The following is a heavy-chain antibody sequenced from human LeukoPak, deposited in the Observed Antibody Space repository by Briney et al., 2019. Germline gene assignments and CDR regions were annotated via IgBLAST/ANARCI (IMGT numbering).Heavy chain of an antibody. CDR2: ISSSSGYI. CDR3: ALTSTGVTIFGVPSLDY. Sequence: GGSLRLSCAASGFTFSSYSMNWVRQAPGKGLEWVSSISSSSGYIYYADSVKGRFTISRDNAKNSLYLQMNSLRAEDTAVYYCALTSTGVTIFGVPSLDYWGQGTLVTVSS. D-gene: IGHD3-3*01. V-gene: IGHV3-21*01. J-gene: IGHJ4*02. CDR1: GFTFSSYS.